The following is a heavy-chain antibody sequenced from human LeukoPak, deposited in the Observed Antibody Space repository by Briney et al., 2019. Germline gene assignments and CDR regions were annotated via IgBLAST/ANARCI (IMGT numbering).Heavy chain of an antibody. D-gene: IGHD3-10*01. CDR3: ARDHRGVRDYFDY. J-gene: IGHJ4*02. Sequence: GGSLRLSCAASGFTFSSYAMHWVRQAPGKGLEWVAVISYDGSNKYYGDSVKGRFTISRDNSKNTLYLQMNSLRAEDTAVYYCARDHRGVRDYFDYWGQGTLVTVSS. V-gene: IGHV3-30-3*01. CDR2: ISYDGSNK. CDR1: GFTFSSYA.